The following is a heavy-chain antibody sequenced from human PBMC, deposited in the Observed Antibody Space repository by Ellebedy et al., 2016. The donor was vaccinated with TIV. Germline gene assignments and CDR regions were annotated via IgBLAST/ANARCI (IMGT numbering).Heavy chain of an antibody. CDR1: GFTFSSHA. J-gene: IGHJ4*02. V-gene: IGHV3-30-3*01. Sequence: GESLKISCAVSGFTFSSHAMHWVRQAPGKRLEWVATISYTGGSQNYADSVKGRFTISRDNSKDTLYLQMTSLRSEDTAVYYCAGEVGPRQINSWGQGTQVTVSS. D-gene: IGHD1-26*01. CDR3: AGEVGPRQINS. CDR2: ISYTGGSQ.